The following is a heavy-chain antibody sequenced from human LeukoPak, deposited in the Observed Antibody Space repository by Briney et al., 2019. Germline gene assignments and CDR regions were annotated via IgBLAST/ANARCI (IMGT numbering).Heavy chain of an antibody. J-gene: IGHJ4*02. CDR1: GGSISSHY. V-gene: IGHV4-59*11. D-gene: IGHD6-19*01. CDR3: AHGRPRAGFDY. CDR2: IYYSGST. Sequence: PSETLSLTRTVSGGSISSHYWSWIRQPPGKGLEWIGYIYYSGSTNYNPSLKSRVTISVDTSKNQFSLKLSSVTAADTAVYYCAHGRPRAGFDYWGQGTLVTVSS.